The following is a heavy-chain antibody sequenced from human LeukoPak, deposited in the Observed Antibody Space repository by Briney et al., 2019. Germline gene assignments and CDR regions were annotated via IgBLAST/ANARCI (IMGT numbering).Heavy chain of an antibody. CDR3: AEHSHDDSAPRWETHYDA. CDR1: GFTFSTFG. CDR2: ISRIQADK. J-gene: IGHJ5*02. Sequence: TGGSLRLSCETSGFTFSTFGMSWVRQAPGKGLMWVSTISRIQADKYDADSVRGRFTISRDNSLNTLYLQMSNLRPEDTAIYYCAEHSHDDSAPRWETHYDAWGQGALVIVSS. D-gene: IGHD1-26*01. V-gene: IGHV3-23*01.